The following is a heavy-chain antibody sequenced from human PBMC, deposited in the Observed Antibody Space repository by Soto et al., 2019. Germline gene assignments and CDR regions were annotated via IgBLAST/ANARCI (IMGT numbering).Heavy chain of an antibody. CDR2: INYSGST. J-gene: IGHJ4*02. Sequence: SETLSLTCAVYGGSFSGYYWSWIRQPPGKGLEWIVYINYSGSTNYNPSLKSRVTISVDTSKNQFSLKLSSVTAADTAVYYCARDRLYCSGGSCYRSFDYWGQGTLVTVSS. CDR3: ARDRLYCSGGSCYRSFDY. D-gene: IGHD2-15*01. CDR1: GGSFSGYY. V-gene: IGHV4-34*01.